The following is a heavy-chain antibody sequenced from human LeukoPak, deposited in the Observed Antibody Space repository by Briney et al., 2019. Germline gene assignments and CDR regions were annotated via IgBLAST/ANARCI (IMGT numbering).Heavy chain of an antibody. Sequence: QAGGSLRLSCAASGSTFSSYWMHWVRQTPGKGLMWVSRIESNGLALYADSVRDRFTISRDNAKNTVYLQMNSLRADDTAMYYCARAVTYFYGSVTYDWFESWGQGTLVTVSS. V-gene: IGHV3-74*01. D-gene: IGHD3-10*01. CDR1: GSTFSSYW. CDR2: IESNGLA. J-gene: IGHJ5*01. CDR3: ARAVTYFYGSVTYDWFES.